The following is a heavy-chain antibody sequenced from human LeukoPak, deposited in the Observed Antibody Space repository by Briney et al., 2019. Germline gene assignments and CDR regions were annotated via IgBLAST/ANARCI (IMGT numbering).Heavy chain of an antibody. CDR2: IRSNGLET. V-gene: IGHV3-23*01. CDR1: GFTFNDYD. Sequence: GGSLILSCAASGFTFNDYDMTWVRQAPGKGLEWVSSIRSNGLETFYADSVKGRITISRDNSNNAFYLQVNTLRVEDTAVYYCTRGLRQPDFWGQGTLVTVSS. J-gene: IGHJ4*02. CDR3: TRGLRQPDF. D-gene: IGHD5-12*01.